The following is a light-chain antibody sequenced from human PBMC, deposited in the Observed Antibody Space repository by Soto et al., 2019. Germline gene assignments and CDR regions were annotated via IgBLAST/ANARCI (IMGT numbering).Light chain of an antibody. CDR2: NTN. CDR1: SGSDSTSYY. V-gene: IGLV8-61*01. Sequence: QTVVTQEPSFSVSPGGTVTLTCGLRSGSDSTSYYPSWYQQTPGQAPRTLIYNTNTRSSGVPDRFSGSILGNTAALTITGAQADDESDYYCVLYMGSGISVFGGGTQLTVL. J-gene: IGLJ3*02. CDR3: VLYMGSGISV.